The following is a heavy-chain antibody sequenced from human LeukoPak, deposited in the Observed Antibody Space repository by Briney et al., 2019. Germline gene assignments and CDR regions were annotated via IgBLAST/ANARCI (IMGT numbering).Heavy chain of an antibody. J-gene: IGHJ4*02. Sequence: ASVKVSCKASGYTFTSYYMHWVRQAPGQGLEWMGIINPSGGSTSYAQKLQGRVTMTRDTSTSTVYMELSSLRSEDTAVYYCARGRRITIFGVAAPPYYFDYWGQGTLVTVSS. V-gene: IGHV1-46*01. CDR1: GYTFTSYY. D-gene: IGHD3-3*01. CDR3: ARGRRITIFGVAAPPYYFDY. CDR2: INPSGGST.